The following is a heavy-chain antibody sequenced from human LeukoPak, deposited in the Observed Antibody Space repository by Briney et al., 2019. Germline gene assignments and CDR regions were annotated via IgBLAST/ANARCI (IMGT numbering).Heavy chain of an antibody. J-gene: IGHJ4*02. CDR2: ISGSGGST. CDR3: VKDRCDRTTCPEV. D-gene: IGHD2-2*01. CDR1: GLTFSTYA. Sequence: GGSLRLSCTASGLTFSTYAMSWVRQAPGEGLEWVSGISGSGGSTYYTDSVKGRFTISRDNSKNTLHLQMSSLRAEDTALYYCVKDRCDRTTCPEVWGQGTLVTASS. V-gene: IGHV3-23*01.